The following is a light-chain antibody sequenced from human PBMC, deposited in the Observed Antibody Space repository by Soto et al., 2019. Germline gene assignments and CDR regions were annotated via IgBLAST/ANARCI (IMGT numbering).Light chain of an antibody. Sequence: QSALTQPASVSGSPGQSITISCTGTSSDVGAYKYVSWYQQYPEQYPGKAPKLIIYDVSNRPSGVSNRFSGSKSGNTASLTISGLQAEDETDYYCASYTSSSTYVFGTGTKLTVL. CDR2: DVS. J-gene: IGLJ1*01. V-gene: IGLV2-14*01. CDR1: SSDVGAYKY. CDR3: ASYTSSSTYV.